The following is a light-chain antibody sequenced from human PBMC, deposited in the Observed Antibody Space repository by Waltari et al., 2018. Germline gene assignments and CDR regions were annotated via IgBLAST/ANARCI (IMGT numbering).Light chain of an antibody. Sequence: SSELTQDPAVSVAMGQTVTITCQGNGLRSYYASWYQQRPGQAPILIMYDQNNRPSGVPDRFSGANSDNTASLTITGAQAEEEAYYYCHSRDASGVGGSFGGGTKLTVL. J-gene: IGLJ2*01. CDR2: DQN. CDR3: HSRDASGVGGS. V-gene: IGLV3-19*01. CDR1: GLRSYY.